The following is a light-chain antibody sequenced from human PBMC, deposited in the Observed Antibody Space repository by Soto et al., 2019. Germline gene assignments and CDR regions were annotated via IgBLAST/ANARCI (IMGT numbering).Light chain of an antibody. J-gene: IGLJ1*01. Sequence: QSALTQPPSASGSPGQSVTISCTGTSSDVGGYNYVSWYQQHPGKAPKVIIYEVSNRPSGVPDRFSGSKSGNTASLTVSGLQAEDEADYYCSSYAGSNNDVFGTGTKVTVL. CDR1: SSDVGGYNY. CDR2: EVS. CDR3: SSYAGSNNDV. V-gene: IGLV2-8*01.